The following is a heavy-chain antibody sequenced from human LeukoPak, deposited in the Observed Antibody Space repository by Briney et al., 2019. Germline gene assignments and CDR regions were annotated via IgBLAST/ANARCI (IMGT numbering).Heavy chain of an antibody. V-gene: IGHV3-30*18. J-gene: IGHJ3*02. Sequence: GRSLRLSCAASGFTFSSYGMHWVRQAPAKGLEWVAVISYDGSNKYYADSVKGRFTISRDNSKNTLYLQMNSLRAEDTAVYYCAKDRDAFDIWGQGTMVTVSS. CDR2: ISYDGSNK. CDR3: AKDRDAFDI. CDR1: GFTFSSYG.